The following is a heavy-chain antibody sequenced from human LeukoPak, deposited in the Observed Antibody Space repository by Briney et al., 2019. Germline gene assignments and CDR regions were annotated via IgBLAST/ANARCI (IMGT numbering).Heavy chain of an antibody. CDR2: ISHSGST. CDR3: ARGVGYSSSRNWFDP. D-gene: IGHD6-13*01. CDR1: GGSFSGYY. V-gene: IGHV4-34*01. J-gene: IGHJ5*02. Sequence: KTSETLSLTCAVYGGSFSGYYWSWIRQPPGKGLEWIGEISHSGSTNYNPSLKSRVTISVDTSKNQFSLKLSSVTAADTAVYYCARGVGYSSSRNWFDPWGQGTLVTVSS.